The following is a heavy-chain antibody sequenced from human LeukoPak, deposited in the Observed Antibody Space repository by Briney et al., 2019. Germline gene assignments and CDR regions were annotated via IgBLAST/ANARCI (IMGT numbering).Heavy chain of an antibody. Sequence: GASLQISCKGSGYSFTNYWIGWVRQMPGKGREWMGIIYPGDSDTRYSPSFQGQVTISADKSISTAYPQWSSLKASDTAMYYCARLGIAARLYYFDYWGQGTLVTVPS. CDR3: ARLGIAARLYYFDY. J-gene: IGHJ4*02. D-gene: IGHD6-6*01. V-gene: IGHV5-51*01. CDR2: IYPGDSDT. CDR1: GYSFTNYW.